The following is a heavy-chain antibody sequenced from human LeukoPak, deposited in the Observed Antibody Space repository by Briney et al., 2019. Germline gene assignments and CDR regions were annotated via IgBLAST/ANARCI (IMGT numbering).Heavy chain of an antibody. CDR2: IFSGGTT. CDR1: GFSVSMRY. CDR3: ARFSGPGMQHYYYYMDV. D-gene: IGHD3-10*01. Sequence: GGSLRLSCAPSGFSVSMRYMTWVRQAPGRGLEGVSVIFSGGTTYYADSVKGRFTVSRDNSKNMMYLQMNSLRAEDAAVYYCARFSGPGMQHYYYYMDVWGTGTTVTVSS. V-gene: IGHV3-53*01. J-gene: IGHJ6*03.